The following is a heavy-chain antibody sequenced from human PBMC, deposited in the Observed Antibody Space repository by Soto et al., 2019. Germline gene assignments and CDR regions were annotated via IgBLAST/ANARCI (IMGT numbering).Heavy chain of an antibody. CDR3: ARKDDILTGYYSF. D-gene: IGHD3-9*01. Sequence: GASVKVSCKASGYPFPSHGISWVRQAPGQGLEWMGWISGDSGKTDYAQKFQGRVIMTRDTAATTAYMEMRSLRPDDTAVYFCARKDDILTGYYSFWGQGTLVTVSS. CDR2: ISGDSGKT. J-gene: IGHJ4*02. CDR1: GYPFPSHG. V-gene: IGHV1-18*01.